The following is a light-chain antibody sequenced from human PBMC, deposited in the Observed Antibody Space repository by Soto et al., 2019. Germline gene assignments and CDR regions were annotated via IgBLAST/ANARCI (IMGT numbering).Light chain of an antibody. V-gene: IGKV1-17*01. J-gene: IGKJ4*01. CDR1: QGIGSD. CDR2: AAS. CDR3: LQHNSYPPT. Sequence: DIQMTQSPSSLSASVGDRVTITCRASQGIGSDLGWYQQKPGKAPKRLIYAASSLQSGVPSRFSGSGSGTEFTLTISSLQPEDFATYYCLQHNSYPPTFGGVTKVEIK.